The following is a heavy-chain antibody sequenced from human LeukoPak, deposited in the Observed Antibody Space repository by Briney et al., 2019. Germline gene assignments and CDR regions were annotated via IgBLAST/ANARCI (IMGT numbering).Heavy chain of an antibody. CDR3: AKDRIAAAALPDY. J-gene: IGHJ4*02. Sequence: PGRSLRPSCAASGFTFSSYGMHWVRQAPGKGLEWVAVISYDGSNKYYADSVKGRFTISRDNSKNTLYLQMNSLRAEDTAVYYCAKDRIAAAALPDYWGQGTLVTVSS. CDR1: GFTFSSYG. CDR2: ISYDGSNK. D-gene: IGHD6-13*01. V-gene: IGHV3-30*18.